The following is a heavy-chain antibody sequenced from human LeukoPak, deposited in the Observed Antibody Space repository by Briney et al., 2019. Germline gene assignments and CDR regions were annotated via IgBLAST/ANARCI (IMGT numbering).Heavy chain of an antibody. CDR3: ARGERGYSYGRFQY. D-gene: IGHD5-18*01. Sequence: SETLSLTCTVSGGSISSSSYYWGWIRQPPGKGLEWIGSIYYSGSTYYNPSLKSRVTISVDTSKNQFSLKLSSVTAADTAVYYCARGERGYSYGRFQYWGQGTLVTVSS. J-gene: IGHJ4*02. V-gene: IGHV4-39*01. CDR1: GGSISSSSYY. CDR2: IYYSGST.